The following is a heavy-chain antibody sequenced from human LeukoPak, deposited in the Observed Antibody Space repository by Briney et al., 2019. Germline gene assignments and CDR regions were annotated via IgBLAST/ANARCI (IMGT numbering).Heavy chain of an antibody. J-gene: IGHJ4*02. CDR2: IHPSDGVT. D-gene: IGHD6-19*01. Sequence: ASVKVSCKASGYTFTSHCIHWVRQAPGQGLEWMGLIHPSDGVTTYAQNFQGRVTVTRDTSTSTVYMELSSLKSEDTAVYYCARDSIGSSGWTGLGYWGQGTLVTVSS. CDR3: ARDSIGSSGWTGLGY. CDR1: GYTFTSHC. V-gene: IGHV1-46*01.